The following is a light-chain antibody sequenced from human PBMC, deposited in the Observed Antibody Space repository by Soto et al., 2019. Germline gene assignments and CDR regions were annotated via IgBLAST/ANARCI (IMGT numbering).Light chain of an antibody. CDR1: STDFVGYNR. CDR3: SLYTSENAYV. V-gene: IGLV2-18*01. Sequence: QSALTLPPSVSGSPGQSVTISCTGTSTDFVGYNRVSWYQQPPGTAPKLMIYEVSKRPSGVPDRFSGSKSGNTASLTISGLQAADEADYYCSLYTSENAYVFGTGTQVTVL. CDR2: EVS. J-gene: IGLJ1*01.